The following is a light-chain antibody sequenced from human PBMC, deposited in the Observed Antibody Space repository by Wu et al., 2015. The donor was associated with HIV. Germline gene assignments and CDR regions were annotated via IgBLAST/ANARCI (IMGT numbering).Light chain of an antibody. V-gene: IGKV1-5*03. Sequence: DIQMTQSPSTLSASVGDRVTITCRASQSVSIWLAWYQQKPGEAPKLLIYKTSILETGVPSRFSGSGSGTEFTLTVRSLQPDDFATYYCQQYETYPYSFGQGTKLE. CDR3: QQYETYPYS. CDR1: QSVSIW. J-gene: IGKJ2*03. CDR2: KTS.